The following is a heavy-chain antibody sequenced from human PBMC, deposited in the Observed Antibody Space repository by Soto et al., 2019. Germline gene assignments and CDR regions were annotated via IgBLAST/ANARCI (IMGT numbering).Heavy chain of an antibody. J-gene: IGHJ4*02. CDR2: IYYSGST. Sequence: QVQLQESGPGLVKPSQTLSLTCTVSGGSISSCGDYWSWIRQHPGKGLEWIGYIYYSGSTYYNPSLKSLVTISVDTSKNQFSLKLSSVTAADTAVYYCATGQRWLQLHPFDYWGQGTLVTVSS. V-gene: IGHV4-31*01. CDR3: ATGQRWLQLHPFDY. CDR1: GGSISSCGDY. D-gene: IGHD5-12*01.